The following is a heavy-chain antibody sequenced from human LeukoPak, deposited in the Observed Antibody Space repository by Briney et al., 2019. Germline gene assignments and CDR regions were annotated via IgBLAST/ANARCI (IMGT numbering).Heavy chain of an antibody. CDR1: GYSFTNYW. Sequence: GESLKISCKGSGYSFTNYWICWVRQMPGKGLEWMGIMYPGDSETRYSPSFQGQVTISADKSINTAYLQWSSLKASDTAMYYCARRASSSFDYWGQGTLVIVSS. J-gene: IGHJ4*02. D-gene: IGHD6-13*01. CDR2: MYPGDSET. V-gene: IGHV5-51*01. CDR3: ARRASSSFDY.